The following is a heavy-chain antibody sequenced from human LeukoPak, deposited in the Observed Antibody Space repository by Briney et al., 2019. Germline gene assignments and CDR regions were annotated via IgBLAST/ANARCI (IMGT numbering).Heavy chain of an antibody. CDR3: VRGGSYGDS. J-gene: IGHJ4*02. CDR1: GFTFSGDW. Sequence: GGSLRLSCAASGFTFSGDWMSWVRQAPGKGLEWVASINQDGSEKYYVDSVKGRFTISRDNAKSSLSLQMNSLRAEDTAVYYCVRGGSYGDSWGQGTLVTVSS. V-gene: IGHV3-7*05. CDR2: INQDGSEK. D-gene: IGHD3-16*01.